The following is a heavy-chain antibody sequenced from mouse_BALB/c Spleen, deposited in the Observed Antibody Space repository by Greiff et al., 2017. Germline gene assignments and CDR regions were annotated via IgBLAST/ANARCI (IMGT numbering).Heavy chain of an antibody. CDR1: GFTFSSYA. V-gene: IGHV5-9-1*01. CDR3: AEGNSFAY. J-gene: IGHJ3*01. Sequence: EVMLVESGGGLVKPGGSLKLSCAASGFTFSSYAMSWVRQTPEKRLEWVATISSGGSYTYYPDSVKGRFTISRDNAKNTLYLQMSSLRSEDTAMYYCAEGNSFAYWGQGTLVTVSA. D-gene: IGHD2-1*01. CDR2: ISSGGSYT.